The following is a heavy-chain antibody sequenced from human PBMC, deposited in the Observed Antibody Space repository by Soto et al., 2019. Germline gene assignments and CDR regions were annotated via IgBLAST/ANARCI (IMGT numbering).Heavy chain of an antibody. CDR1: GGSISSGGYY. CDR2: IYYSGST. CDR3: ARARNLRGLNDHYYMDV. V-gene: IGHV4-31*03. Sequence: PSETLSHTCTVSGGSISSGGYYWSWIRQHPGKGLEWIGYIYYSGSTYYNPSLKSRVTISVDTSKNQFSLKLSSVTAADTAVYYCARARNLRGLNDHYYMDVWGKGTTVTV. D-gene: IGHD1-1*01. J-gene: IGHJ6*03.